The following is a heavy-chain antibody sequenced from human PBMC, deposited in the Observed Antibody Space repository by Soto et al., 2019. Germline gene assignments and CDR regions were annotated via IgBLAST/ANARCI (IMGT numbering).Heavy chain of an antibody. Sequence: EVQMLESGGGLVQPGGSLRLSCAASGFTFSRYAMSWVRQAPGKGLEWVSATSGSGGRTYYADSVKGRFTISRDNSKNTLYLQMNSLRAEDTAVYYCVGEDYRLDYWGQGTPVTVSS. CDR1: GFTFSRYA. D-gene: IGHD4-4*01. CDR2: TSGSGGRT. CDR3: VGEDYRLDY. J-gene: IGHJ4*02. V-gene: IGHV3-23*01.